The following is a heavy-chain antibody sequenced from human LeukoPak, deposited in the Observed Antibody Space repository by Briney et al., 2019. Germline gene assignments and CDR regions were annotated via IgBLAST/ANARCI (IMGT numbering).Heavy chain of an antibody. CDR1: GFTFSTYS. V-gene: IGHV3-21*01. CDR2: ISSSSSFI. J-gene: IGHJ4*02. CDR3: ARDEIPGY. D-gene: IGHD3-10*01. Sequence: GGSLRLFCAASGFTFSTYSMKWVRQAPGKGLEWVSSISSSSSFIYYADSVKGRFTISRDNSKNSLYLQMNSLRAEDTALYYCARDEIPGYWGQGTLVTVSS.